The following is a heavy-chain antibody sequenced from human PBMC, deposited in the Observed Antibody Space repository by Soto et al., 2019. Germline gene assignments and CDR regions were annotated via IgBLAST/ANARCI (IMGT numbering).Heavy chain of an antibody. CDR2: IGTAGDT. CDR3: ARELRLPKSGYDYYYYYGMDV. D-gene: IGHD5-12*01. Sequence: GGSLRLSCAASGFTFSSYDMHWVRQATGKGLEWVSAIGTAGDTYYPGSVKGRFTISRENAKNSLYLQMNSLRAGDTAVYYCARELRLPKSGYDYYYYYGMDVWGQGTTVTVSS. J-gene: IGHJ6*02. CDR1: GFTFSSYD. V-gene: IGHV3-13*01.